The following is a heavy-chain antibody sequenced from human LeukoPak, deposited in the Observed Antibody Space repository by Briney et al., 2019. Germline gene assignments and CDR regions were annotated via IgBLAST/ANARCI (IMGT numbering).Heavy chain of an antibody. CDR1: GFTFSTYW. D-gene: IGHD3-22*01. J-gene: IGHJ4*02. CDR2: IKEYGSEK. Sequence: PGGSLRLSCAASGFTFSTYWMSWVRQAPGKGLEWVANIKEYGSEKYYGDSVKGRFTISRDNAKNSLYLQMNSLRAEDTAVYYCARDSSGYQWGQGTLVTVSS. CDR3: ARDSSGYQ. V-gene: IGHV3-7*01.